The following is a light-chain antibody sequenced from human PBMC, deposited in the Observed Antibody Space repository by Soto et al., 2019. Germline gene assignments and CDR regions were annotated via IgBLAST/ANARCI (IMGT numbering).Light chain of an antibody. J-gene: IGKJ4*01. CDR3: QQYNGWPLT. CDR1: QSVNSN. Sequence: EIEMTQSPVTLSVSPGDRATLSCRASQSVNSNLAWYQHKPGQTPKLLIYVASTRATGIPARFSGSGSGTEFTLTISSLQSEDFAVYYCQQYNGWPLTFGGGTKVEFK. V-gene: IGKV3-15*01. CDR2: VAS.